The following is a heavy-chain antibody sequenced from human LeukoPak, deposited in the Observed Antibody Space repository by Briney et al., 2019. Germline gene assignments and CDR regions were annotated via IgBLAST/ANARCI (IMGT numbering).Heavy chain of an antibody. D-gene: IGHD5-18*01. J-gene: IGHJ4*02. Sequence: ASVKVSRMPSRYTFTTYGISGLRQAPGQGVEWMGWICTCNGDTDYAQKFQSRVTLTTETSTSTVYIELRSLRSDETAVYCGARRGSVDTPMSNLEWWYWGQGTLVTVSS. CDR1: RYTFTTYG. CDR2: ICTCNGDT. CDR3: ARRGSVDTPMSNLEWWY. V-gene: IGHV1-18*01.